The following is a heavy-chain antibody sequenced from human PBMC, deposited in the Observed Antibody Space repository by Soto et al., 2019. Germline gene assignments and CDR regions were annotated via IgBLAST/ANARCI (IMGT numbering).Heavy chain of an antibody. CDR3: ARLENYYDSGGYFDY. D-gene: IGHD3-22*01. V-gene: IGHV5-51*01. CDR1: GYSFTSYW. J-gene: IGHJ4*01. Sequence: GESLKISCKGSGYSFTSYWIGWVRQMPGKGLELLGIIYSGDSDTRYSPSFQGQVTISVDKSTYTAHLQWSSLKASDTAMYYCARLENYYDSGGYFDYWGQGTLVPVYS. CDR2: IYSGDSDT.